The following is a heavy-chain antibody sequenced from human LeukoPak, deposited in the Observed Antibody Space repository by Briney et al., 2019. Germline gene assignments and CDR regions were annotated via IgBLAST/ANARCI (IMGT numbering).Heavy chain of an antibody. CDR1: GGSVSPYY. CDR2: IYYTGST. J-gene: IGHJ3*02. V-gene: IGHV4-59*08. D-gene: IGHD5-18*01. Sequence: SETLSLTCTVSGGSVSPYYWSWIRQPPGKGLEWLGYIYYTGSTNYNPSLKSRVTISVDTSKNQFSLQLTSVTAADTAVYYCARSKYSYGWFDAFDIWGQGTMVTVSS. CDR3: ARSKYSYGWFDAFDI.